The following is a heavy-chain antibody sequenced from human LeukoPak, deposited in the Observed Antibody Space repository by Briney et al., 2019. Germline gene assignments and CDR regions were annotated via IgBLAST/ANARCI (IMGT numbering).Heavy chain of an antibody. Sequence: PSETLSLTCAVYGGSFSGYYWSWIRQPPGKGLEWIGEINHSGGTNYNPSLKSRVTISVGTSKNQFSLKLSSVTAADTAVYYCARWPIKYYDFWSGYSWFDPWGQGTLVTVSS. D-gene: IGHD3-3*01. J-gene: IGHJ5*02. V-gene: IGHV4-34*01. CDR1: GGSFSGYY. CDR3: ARWPIKYYDFWSGYSWFDP. CDR2: INHSGGT.